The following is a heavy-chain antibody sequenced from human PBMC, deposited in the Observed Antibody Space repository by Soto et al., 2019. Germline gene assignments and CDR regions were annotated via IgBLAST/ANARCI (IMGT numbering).Heavy chain of an antibody. CDR3: AKADYDILTGYPYYYYMDV. V-gene: IGHV4-59*01. Sequence: QVQLQESGPGLVKPSETLSLTCTVSGGSISSYYWSWIRQPPGKGLEWIGYIYYSGSTNYNPSLKSRVTISVDTSKNQFSLKLSSVTAADTAVYYCAKADYDILTGYPYYYYMDVWGKGTTVTVSS. CDR1: GGSISSYY. D-gene: IGHD3-9*01. J-gene: IGHJ6*03. CDR2: IYYSGST.